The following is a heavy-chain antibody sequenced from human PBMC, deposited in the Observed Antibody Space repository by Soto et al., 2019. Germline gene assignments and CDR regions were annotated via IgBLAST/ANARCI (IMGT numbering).Heavy chain of an antibody. D-gene: IGHD4-4*01. CDR2: IYYSGST. CDR1: GGSVSSGSYY. V-gene: IGHV4-61*01. CDR3: ARDTVTSLNYYYYYGMDV. Sequence: PSETLSLTCTVSGGSVSSGSYYWSWIRQPPGKGLEWIGYIYYSGSTNYNPSLKSRVTISVDTSKNQFPLKLSSVTAADTAVYYCARDTVTSLNYYYYYGMDVWGQGTTVTVSS. J-gene: IGHJ6*02.